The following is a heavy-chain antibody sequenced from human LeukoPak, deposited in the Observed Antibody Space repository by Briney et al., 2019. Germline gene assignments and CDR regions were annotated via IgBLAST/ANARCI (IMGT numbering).Heavy chain of an antibody. CDR3: ASLLRGAHFDY. CDR1: GFTFSSYW. J-gene: IGHJ4*02. V-gene: IGHV3-74*01. D-gene: IGHD1-26*01. Sequence: GGSLRLSCAASGFTFSSYWMHWVRQAPGKGLVWVSRINSDGSSTSYADSVKGRFTISRDNAKNTLYLQMNSLRAEDMAVYYCASLLRGAHFDYWGQGTLVTVSS. CDR2: INSDGSST.